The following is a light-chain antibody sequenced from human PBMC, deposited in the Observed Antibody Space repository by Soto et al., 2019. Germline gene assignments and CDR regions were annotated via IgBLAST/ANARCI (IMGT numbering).Light chain of an antibody. Sequence: ETVLTQSPGTLSLSPGERATLSCRASQSVSSSSLAWYQQKPGQAPRLRIFGASSRATGIPDRFSGSGSGPDFSLTISRLEPEYFGVYSCHQYHTSPVTFGQGPKVDSK. CDR3: HQYHTSPVT. V-gene: IGKV3-20*01. CDR2: GAS. CDR1: QSVSSSS. J-gene: IGKJ1*01.